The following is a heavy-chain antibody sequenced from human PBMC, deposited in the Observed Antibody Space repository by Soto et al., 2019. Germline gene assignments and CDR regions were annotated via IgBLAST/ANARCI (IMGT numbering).Heavy chain of an antibody. D-gene: IGHD3-3*01. Sequence: PSETLSLTCTVSGVSISRSSYSWGWFRQSPGKGLEWIGNAHHHSGNSYFNPSLTSVFSISMDTSADEFSLNVQSVAASDTATYYCVRLRGSGYPAYFDSWGQGTLVTVSS. CDR3: VRLRGSGYPAYFDS. CDR2: AHHHSGNS. CDR1: GVSISRSSYS. V-gene: IGHV4-39*01. J-gene: IGHJ4*02.